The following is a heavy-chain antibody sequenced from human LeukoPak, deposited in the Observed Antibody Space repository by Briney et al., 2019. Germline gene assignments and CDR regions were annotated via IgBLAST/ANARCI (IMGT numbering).Heavy chain of an antibody. CDR3: TTDNWFGELSEIYFDY. V-gene: IGHV3-15*01. J-gene: IGHJ4*02. D-gene: IGHD3-10*01. CDR1: GFTFSNAW. Sequence: GGSLRLSCAASGFTFSNAWMSWVRQAPGKGLEWVGRIKSKTDGGTTDYAAPMKGRFTISRDDSKNTLYLQMNSLKTEDTAVYYCTTDNWFGELSEIYFDYWGQGTLVTVSS. CDR2: IKSKTDGGTT.